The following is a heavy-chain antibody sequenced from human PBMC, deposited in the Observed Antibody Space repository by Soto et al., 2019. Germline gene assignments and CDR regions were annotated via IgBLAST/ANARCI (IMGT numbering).Heavy chain of an antibody. J-gene: IGHJ4*02. CDR2: IIPMFGTP. Sequence: QVQLVQSAAEVKKPGSSVKVSCKASGGTFSSHGITWVRQAPGQGLEWMGGIIPMFGTPKYAQRFQGRVSITADKSTTTAYMELSSLRSEDTAVYYCAIGSVVVMGAATGGLIYWGQGALVTVSS. CDR1: GGTFSSHG. D-gene: IGHD2-21*01. V-gene: IGHV1-69*06. CDR3: AIGSVVVMGAATGGLIY.